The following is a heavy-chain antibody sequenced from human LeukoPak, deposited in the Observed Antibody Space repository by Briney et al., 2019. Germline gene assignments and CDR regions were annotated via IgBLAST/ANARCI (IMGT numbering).Heavy chain of an antibody. V-gene: IGHV1-24*01. D-gene: IGHD1-26*01. J-gene: IGHJ5*01. CDR1: GYSLSELS. CDR2: FDPGDDET. Sequence: GASVKVSCKVSGYSLSELSTHWVRQAPGQGLEWMRGFDPGDDETIYAQKFQGRVTMTEDTPTDTAYLELSSLRSEDTAVYFCATEKDLLLDSWGQGTPVTVSS. CDR3: ATEKDLLLDS.